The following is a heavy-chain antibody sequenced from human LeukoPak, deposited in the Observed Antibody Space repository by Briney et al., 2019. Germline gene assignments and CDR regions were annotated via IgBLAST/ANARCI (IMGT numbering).Heavy chain of an antibody. J-gene: IGHJ4*02. D-gene: IGHD3-22*01. CDR2: ITSRGEST. CDR3: ARDRPNYYGSDGHYYRRDGDY. V-gene: IGHV3-23*01. CDR1: GFTFSIYA. Sequence: GGSLRLSCAASGFTFSIYAMSWVRQAPGKGLQWVSSITSRGESTWYVDSVKGRFTITRDNSENTLYLQMHSLRAEDTAVYYCARDRPNYYGSDGHYYRRDGDYWGRGTLVSVSA.